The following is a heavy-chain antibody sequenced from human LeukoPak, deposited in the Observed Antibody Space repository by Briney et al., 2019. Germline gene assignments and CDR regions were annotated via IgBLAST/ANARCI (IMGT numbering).Heavy chain of an antibody. CDR3: ARSTYYDFWSGYYFDY. V-gene: IGHV1-69*05. D-gene: IGHD3-3*01. CDR2: IIPIFGTA. CDR1: GYTFTSYY. Sequence: GASVKVSCKASGYTFTSYYMHWVRQAPGQGLEWMGGIIPIFGTANYAQKFQGRVTITTDESTSTAYMELSSLRSEDTAVYYCARSTYYDFWSGYYFDYWGQGTPVTVSS. J-gene: IGHJ4*02.